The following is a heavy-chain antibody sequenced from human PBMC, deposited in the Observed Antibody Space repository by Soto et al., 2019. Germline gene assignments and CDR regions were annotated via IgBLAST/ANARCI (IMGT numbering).Heavy chain of an antibody. CDR1: GYTFTRYG. Sequence: QVQLVQSGAEVKNPGASVKVSCKASGYTFTRYGIGWARQAPGQGLEWMGWINTYNGNTNYAQNVQGRVTLTTDTSTNTTYMELKNPKSNHTAIYYCAKVDVYVTPSPQDVWGQGTTVIVSS. J-gene: IGHJ6*02. D-gene: IGHD3-16*01. V-gene: IGHV1-18*01. CDR2: INTYNGNT. CDR3: AKVDVYVTPSPQDV.